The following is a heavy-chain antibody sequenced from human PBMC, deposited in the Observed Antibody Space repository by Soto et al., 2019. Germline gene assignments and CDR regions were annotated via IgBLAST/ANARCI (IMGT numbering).Heavy chain of an antibody. CDR1: GFTFSSSA. J-gene: IGHJ4*02. CDR2: IDVGSANA. Sequence: SVKVSCKTSGFTFSSSAVHWVRQARGHRLQWIGWIDVGSANANYSQMLQERVTITRDMSTSTAYMELSSLRSEDTAVYYCARGYDYYDSSGYKYYFDYWGQGTLVTVSS. D-gene: IGHD3-22*01. V-gene: IGHV1-58*01. CDR3: ARGYDYYDSSGYKYYFDY.